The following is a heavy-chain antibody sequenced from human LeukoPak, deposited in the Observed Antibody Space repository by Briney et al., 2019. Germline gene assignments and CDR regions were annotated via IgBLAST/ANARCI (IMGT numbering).Heavy chain of an antibody. CDR2: ISISGSTI. Sequence: PGGSLRLSCAASGFTFSGYEMNWVRQAPGKGLEWISYISISGSTILYADSVKGRFTISGDNAKNSLYLQMNSPRAEDTAVYYCGRGGSVGYNYNAFDIWGQGTVVTVSS. CDR1: GFTFSGYE. D-gene: IGHD3-22*01. CDR3: GRGGSVGYNYNAFDI. J-gene: IGHJ3*02. V-gene: IGHV3-48*03.